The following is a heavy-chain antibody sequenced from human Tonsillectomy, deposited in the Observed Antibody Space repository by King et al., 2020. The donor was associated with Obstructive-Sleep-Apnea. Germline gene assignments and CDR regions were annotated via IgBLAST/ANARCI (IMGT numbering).Heavy chain of an antibody. CDR3: ARSGRGGPIGYGMDV. CDR1: GGSISNYY. D-gene: IGHD3-10*01. Sequence: VQLQESGPRLVKPSETLSLTCTVSGGSISNYYWSWIRQPPGKGLEWIGYIYYSGNSNYNPSLKSRVTMSVDTSQNQFSRNLSSVTAADTAVYYCARSGRGGPIGYGMDVWGQGTTVTVSS. J-gene: IGHJ6*02. CDR2: IYYSGNS. V-gene: IGHV4-59*01.